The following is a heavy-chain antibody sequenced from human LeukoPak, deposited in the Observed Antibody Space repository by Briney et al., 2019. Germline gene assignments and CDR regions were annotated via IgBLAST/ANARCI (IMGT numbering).Heavy chain of an antibody. CDR2: ISYDGSNK. D-gene: IGHD5-12*01. Sequence: GRSLRLPCAASGFTFSSYAMHGVRQAPGKGLEGVAVISYDGSNKYYADSVKGRFTISRDNSKNTLYLQMHSLRAEDTAVYYCARDRARGYSGYGTWGQGTLVTVSS. V-gene: IGHV3-30*04. CDR1: GFTFSSYA. J-gene: IGHJ5*02. CDR3: ARDRARGYSGYGT.